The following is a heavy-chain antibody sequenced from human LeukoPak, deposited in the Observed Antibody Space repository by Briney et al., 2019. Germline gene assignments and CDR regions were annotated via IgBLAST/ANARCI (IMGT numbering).Heavy chain of an antibody. D-gene: IGHD2-2*01. CDR3: VRGVPVVPGIDF. CDR2: INSDGSST. V-gene: IGHV3-74*01. Sequence: PGGSLRLSCAASGFTFSSYWMHWVRQAPGKGLVWVSRINSDGSSTSYADSVKGRFTISRDNAKNTLYLQMNSLRAEDTAVYYCVRGVPVVPGIDFWGQGALVTVSS. J-gene: IGHJ4*02. CDR1: GFTFSSYW.